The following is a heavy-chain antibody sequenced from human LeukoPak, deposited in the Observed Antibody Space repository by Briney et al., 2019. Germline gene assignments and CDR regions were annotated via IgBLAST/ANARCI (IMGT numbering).Heavy chain of an antibody. CDR1: GFTFSSYG. CDR2: ISGNGGST. J-gene: IGHJ4*02. CDR3: AKDCPYSSSWYGAGDY. V-gene: IGHV3-23*01. D-gene: IGHD6-13*01. Sequence: GGTLRLSCAASGFTFSSYGMTWVRQAPGKGLEWVSSISGNGGSTYYADSVKGRFTISRDNSKNTLYLQMSSLRAEDTAVYYCAKDCPYSSSWYGAGDYWGQGTLVTVSS.